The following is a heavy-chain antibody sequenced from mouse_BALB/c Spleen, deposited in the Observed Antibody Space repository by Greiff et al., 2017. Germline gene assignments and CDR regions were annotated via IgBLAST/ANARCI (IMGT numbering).Heavy chain of an antibody. CDR1: GFSLTSYG. J-gene: IGHJ3*01. V-gene: IGHV2-9*02. CDR2: IWAGGST. Sequence: QVHVKQSGPGLVAPSQSLSITCTVSGFSLTSYGVHWVRQPPGKGLEWLGVIWAGGSTNYNSALMSRLSISKDNSKSQVFLKMNSLQTDDTAMYYCARDGAYYRYDVGFAYWGQGTLVTVSA. D-gene: IGHD2-14*01. CDR3: ARDGAYYRYDVGFAY.